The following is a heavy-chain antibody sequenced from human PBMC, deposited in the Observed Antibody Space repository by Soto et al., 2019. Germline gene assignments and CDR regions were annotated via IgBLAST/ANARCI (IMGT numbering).Heavy chain of an antibody. D-gene: IGHD1-26*01. Sequence: EVQLVESGGDLVQPGGSLRLSCAASGFTFSSYWMHWVRQAPGKGLVWVSRINTDGSTTNYADSVKGRFTVSRDNAKSTLYLQMNSLRAEDTAVYYCAGGATLSGNYLFDYWGQGTLVTVSS. J-gene: IGHJ4*02. CDR2: INTDGSTT. V-gene: IGHV3-74*01. CDR1: GFTFSSYW. CDR3: AGGATLSGNYLFDY.